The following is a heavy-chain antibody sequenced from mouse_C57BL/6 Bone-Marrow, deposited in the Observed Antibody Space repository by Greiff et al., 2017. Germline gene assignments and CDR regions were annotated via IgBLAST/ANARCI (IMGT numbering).Heavy chain of an antibody. J-gene: IGHJ4*01. CDR2: ISSGSSAI. CDR3: ARSESYAMDY. D-gene: IGHD6-2*01. Sequence: DVKLVESGGGLVKPGGSLKLSCAASGFTFSDYGMHWVRQAPEKGLEWVAYISSGSSAIYYADTVKGRSTITRDNANNTLYLQMTSLRSEDTAMYYCARSESYAMDYWGQGTSVTVSS. V-gene: IGHV5-17*01. CDR1: GFTFSDYG.